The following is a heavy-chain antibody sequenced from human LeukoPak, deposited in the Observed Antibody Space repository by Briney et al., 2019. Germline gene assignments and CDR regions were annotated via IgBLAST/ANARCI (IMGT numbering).Heavy chain of an antibody. V-gene: IGHV3-64*01. CDR3: ARGPYGDPTHYFDY. Sequence: GGSLRLSCVASGFTFGSYSLHWVRQAPGKGLEYVSAISSNGRDTYYAHSVKGRFTISRDNCQNTLYLQMGSVRDEDMAVYYCARGPYGDPTHYFDYWGQGNLVTVSS. CDR1: GFTFGSYS. CDR2: ISSNGRDT. D-gene: IGHD4-17*01. J-gene: IGHJ4*02.